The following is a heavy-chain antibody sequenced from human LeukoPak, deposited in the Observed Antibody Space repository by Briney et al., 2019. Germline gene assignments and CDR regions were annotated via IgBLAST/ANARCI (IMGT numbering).Heavy chain of an antibody. J-gene: IGHJ4*02. CDR3: ARDLSVGSYYDDYFDY. D-gene: IGHD1-26*01. CDR2: ISSSSSYI. Sequence: GGSLRLSXAASGFTFSSYSMNWVCQAPGKGLEWVSAISSSSSYIYYADSVKGRFTISRDNAKNSLYLQMNSLRAEDTAVYYCARDLSVGSYYDDYFDYWGQGTLVTVSS. CDR1: GFTFSSYS. V-gene: IGHV3-21*01.